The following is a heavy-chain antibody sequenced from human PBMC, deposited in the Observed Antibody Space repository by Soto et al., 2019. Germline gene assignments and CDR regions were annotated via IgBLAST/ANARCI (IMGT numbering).Heavy chain of an antibody. CDR1: GYTFTSSG. V-gene: IGHV1-18*01. D-gene: IGHD6-19*01. Sequence: QVQLVQSGAEVKKPGASVKVSCKASGYTFTSSGISWVRQAPGQGPEWMGWLSTYNGDTTYAQKFQGTVTMTTETSTSTAYMDLRSLRSDDRAVYYCARTVAGYFDSWGQGTLVTVSS. CDR3: ARTVAGYFDS. CDR2: LSTYNGDT. J-gene: IGHJ4*02.